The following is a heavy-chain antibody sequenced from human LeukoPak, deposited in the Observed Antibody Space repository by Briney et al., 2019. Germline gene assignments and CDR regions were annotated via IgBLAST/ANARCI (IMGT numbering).Heavy chain of an antibody. Sequence: SETLSLTCTVSGDSVTSGGYFWTWIRQHPGKGLEWIGYISNSGTTSYNPSLKSRVSISVDTSNNQFSLRLSSVTAADTAVYYCARDVVVSYSPDAFDIWGQGTMVTVSS. V-gene: IGHV4-31*03. CDR3: ARDVVVSYSPDAFDI. J-gene: IGHJ3*02. CDR2: ISNSGTT. D-gene: IGHD3-16*01. CDR1: GDSVTSGGYF.